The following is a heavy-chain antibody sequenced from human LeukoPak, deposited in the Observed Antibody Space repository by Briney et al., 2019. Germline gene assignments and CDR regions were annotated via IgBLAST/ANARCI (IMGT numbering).Heavy chain of an antibody. V-gene: IGHV3-23*01. CDR1: GFTFSSYA. J-gene: IGHJ4*02. D-gene: IGHD2-2*01. CDR3: AKDLFGVVVPAAMADY. Sequence: PGGSLRLSCAASGFTFSSYAMSWVRQAPGKGLEWVSAISGSGGSTYYADPVKGRFTISRDNSKNTLYLQMNSLRAEDTAVYYCAKDLFGVVVPAAMADYWGQGTLVTVSS. CDR2: ISGSGGST.